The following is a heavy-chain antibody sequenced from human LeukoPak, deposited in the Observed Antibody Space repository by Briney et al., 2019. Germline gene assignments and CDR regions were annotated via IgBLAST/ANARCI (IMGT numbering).Heavy chain of an antibody. D-gene: IGHD2-2*01. CDR2: INPNSGGA. CDR3: ARAGCSTTSCYLNWFDP. CDR1: GYTFTDYY. J-gene: IGHJ5*02. Sequence: ASVKASCKTSGYTFTDYYMHWVRQAPGQGLEWMGWINPNSGGANYAQKFQGRVTMTRDTFISTAYMEMSRLRSDDTAVYYCARAGCSTTSCYLNWFDPWGQGTLVTVSS. V-gene: IGHV1-2*02.